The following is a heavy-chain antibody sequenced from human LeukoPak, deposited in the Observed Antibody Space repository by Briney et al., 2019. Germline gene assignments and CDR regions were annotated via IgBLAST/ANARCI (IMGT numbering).Heavy chain of an antibody. CDR1: GFTFSSYA. CDR2: ISYDGSNK. J-gene: IGHJ4*02. V-gene: IGHV3-30-3*01. CDR3: ARVQGFWSGYSGY. Sequence: PGRSLRLSCAASGFTFSSYAMHWVRQAPGKGLEWVAVISYDGSNKYYADSVKGRYTISRDNSKNTLYLQMNSLRAEDTAVYYRARVQGFWSGYSGYWGQGTLVTVSS. D-gene: IGHD3-3*01.